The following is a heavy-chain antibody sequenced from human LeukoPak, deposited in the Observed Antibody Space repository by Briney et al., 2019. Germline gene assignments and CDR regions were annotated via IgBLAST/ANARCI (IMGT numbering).Heavy chain of an antibody. V-gene: IGHV1-18*01. CDR1: GYTFTSYG. CDR2: ISAHNGNT. CDR3: ARGHNPGIAAAGGY. Sequence: ASVKVSCKASGYTFTSYGISWVRQAPGQGLEWMGWISAHNGNTNYAQKLQGRVTMTTDTSTSTAYMGLRSLRSDDTAVYYCARGHNPGIAAAGGYWGQGTLVTVSS. J-gene: IGHJ4*02. D-gene: IGHD6-13*01.